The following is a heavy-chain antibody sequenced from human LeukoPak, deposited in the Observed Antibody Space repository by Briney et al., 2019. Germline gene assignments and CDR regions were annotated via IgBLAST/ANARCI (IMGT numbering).Heavy chain of an antibody. Sequence: PSXTLSLTCTVSGGSINRSSYYWGWIRQPPGKGLEWIATVYYTGTTYYNPSLKSRVIIYEDKDKNQFSLKLSSVTAADTAVYHCVRQAGYFDYWGQGTLVTVSS. CDR1: GGSINRSSYY. CDR2: VYYTGTT. V-gene: IGHV4-39*01. J-gene: IGHJ4*02. CDR3: VRQAGYFDY.